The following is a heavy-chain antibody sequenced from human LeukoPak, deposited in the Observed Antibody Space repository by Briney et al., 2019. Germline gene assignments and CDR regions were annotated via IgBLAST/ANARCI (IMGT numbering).Heavy chain of an antibody. J-gene: IGHJ3*02. CDR3: ARNEIGTTYDAFGI. V-gene: IGHV6-1*01. Sequence: SQTLSLTCAISGDSVSSNRAAWNWIRQCPSRGLEWLGRTYFRSKWYNDYAESVKSRLIINADTSKNHFSLQLNSVTPEDTAVYFCARNEIGTTYDAFGIWGQGTMVTVSS. CDR2: TYFRSKWYN. CDR1: GDSVSSNRAA. D-gene: IGHD1-1*01.